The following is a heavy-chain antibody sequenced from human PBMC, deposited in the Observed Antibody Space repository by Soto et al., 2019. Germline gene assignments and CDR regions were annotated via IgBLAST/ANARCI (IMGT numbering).Heavy chain of an antibody. CDR1: GYSISSGYY. CDR2: IYHSGST. J-gene: IGHJ4*02. CDR3: ARAVAGTVSDFDY. D-gene: IGHD6-19*01. Sequence: PSETLSLTCAVSGYSISSGYYWGWIRQPPGKGLEWIGSIYHSGSTYYNPSLKSRVTISVDTSKNQFSLKLSSVTAADTAVYYCARAVAGTVSDFDYWGQGTLVTVSS. V-gene: IGHV4-38-2*01.